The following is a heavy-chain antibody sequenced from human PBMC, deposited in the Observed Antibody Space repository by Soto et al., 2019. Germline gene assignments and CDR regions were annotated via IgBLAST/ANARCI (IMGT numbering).Heavy chain of an antibody. J-gene: IGHJ6*02. D-gene: IGHD1-1*01. V-gene: IGHV4-30-4*01. CDR1: GGTINTGDFF. CDR2: IYFTGIT. CDR3: ARYWGINCRYSYAVEV. Sequence: VQLQESGPGLVKPSQTLSLTCTVSGGTINTGDFFWSWIRQPPGQGLEWIGYIYFTGITNYAPSLKSRVTISVDTSESQFSLSLTSLTVADTAVYYCARYWGINCRYSYAVEVWGQGTAVAVSS.